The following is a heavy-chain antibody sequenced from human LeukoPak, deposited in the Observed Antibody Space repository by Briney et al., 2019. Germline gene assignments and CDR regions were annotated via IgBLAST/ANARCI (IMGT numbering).Heavy chain of an antibody. V-gene: IGHV3-30*04. CDR2: ISYDGSNK. CDR3: AREWSGFGELPDN. J-gene: IGHJ4*02. CDR1: GFTFSSYA. D-gene: IGHD3-10*01. Sequence: GGSLRLSCAASGFTFSSYAMHWVRQAPGKGLEWVAVISYDGSNKYYADSVKGRFTISRDNSKNTLYLQMNSLRADDTAVYYCAREWSGFGELPDNWGQGTLVTVS.